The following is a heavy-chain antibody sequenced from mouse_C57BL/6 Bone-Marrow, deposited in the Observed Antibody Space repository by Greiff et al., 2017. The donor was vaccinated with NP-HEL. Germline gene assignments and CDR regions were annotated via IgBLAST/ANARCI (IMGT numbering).Heavy chain of an antibody. CDR3: AKVSYYSKDWYFDV. J-gene: IGHJ1*03. CDR2: IWRGGST. V-gene: IGHV2-5*01. Sequence: VMLVESGPGLVQPSQSLSIPCTVSGFSLTSYGVHWVRQSPGKGLEWLGVIWRGGSTDYNAAFMSSLSITKDNSKSQVFFKMNSLQADDTSIYDCAKVSYYSKDWYFDVWGTGTTVTVSS. CDR1: GFSLTSYG. D-gene: IGHD2-5*01.